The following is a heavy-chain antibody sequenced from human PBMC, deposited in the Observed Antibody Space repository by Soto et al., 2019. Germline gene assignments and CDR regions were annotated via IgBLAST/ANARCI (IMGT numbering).Heavy chain of an antibody. Sequence: ASVKVSCKASGYTFTGYYMHWVRQAPGQGLEWMGWINPNSGGTNYAQKFQGRVTMTRDTSISTAYMELSRLRSDDTAVYYCARGPNYYDSSGYCHWGQGTLVTVSS. V-gene: IGHV1-2*02. CDR2: INPNSGGT. CDR1: GYTFTGYY. D-gene: IGHD3-22*01. CDR3: ARGPNYYDSSGYCH. J-gene: IGHJ4*02.